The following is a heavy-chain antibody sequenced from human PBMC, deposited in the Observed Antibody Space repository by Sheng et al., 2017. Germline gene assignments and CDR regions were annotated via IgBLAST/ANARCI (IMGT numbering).Heavy chain of an antibody. J-gene: IGHJ4*02. CDR3: ARGLLLRYFDWPSQRRGYFDY. D-gene: IGHD3-9*01. CDR1: GGSFSGYY. Sequence: QVQLQQWGAGLLKPSETLSLTCAVYGGSFSGYYWSWIRQPPGKGLEWIGEINHSGSTNYNPSLKSRVTISVDTSKNQFSLKLSSVTAADTAVYYCARGLLLRYFDWPSQRRGYFDYWGQGTLVTVSS. CDR2: INHSGST. V-gene: IGHV4-34*01.